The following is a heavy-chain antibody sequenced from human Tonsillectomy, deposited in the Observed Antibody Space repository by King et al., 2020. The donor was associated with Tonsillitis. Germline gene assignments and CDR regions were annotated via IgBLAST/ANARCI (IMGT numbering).Heavy chain of an antibody. CDR2: ISFDGSNK. V-gene: IGHV3-30*04. J-gene: IGHJ6*02. CDR3: ARGLATGDYAMDV. Sequence: VQLVESGGGVLQPGRSLRLSCAASGFTFSSYALHWVRQAPGKGLEWGAVISFDGSNKFYADSVKGRFTISRDNSKNTLYLQMNSLRAEDTAVYYCARGLATGDYAMDVWGQGTTVTVSS. CDR1: GFTFSSYA.